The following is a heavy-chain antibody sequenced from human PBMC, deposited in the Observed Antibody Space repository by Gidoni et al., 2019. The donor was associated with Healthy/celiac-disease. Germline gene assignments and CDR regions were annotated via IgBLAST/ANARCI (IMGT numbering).Heavy chain of an antibody. Sequence: EVQLVESGGGLVQPGGSLRLSCAASGFTFSSHWMSWVRQAPGKGLEWVANIKQDGSEKYYVDSVKGRFTISRDNAKNSLYLQMNSLRAEDTAVYYCARDRSAWPLVGATGGLLDYWGQGTLVTVSS. CDR1: GFTFSSHW. D-gene: IGHD1-26*01. J-gene: IGHJ4*02. V-gene: IGHV3-7*05. CDR3: ARDRSAWPLVGATGGLLDY. CDR2: IKQDGSEK.